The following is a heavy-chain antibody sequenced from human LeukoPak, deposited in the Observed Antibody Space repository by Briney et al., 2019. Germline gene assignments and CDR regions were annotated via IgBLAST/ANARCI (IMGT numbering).Heavy chain of an antibody. Sequence: GGSLRLSCAASGFTFSDAWMTWVRRAPGKGLEWGGRIKSKSDGGTTGYAAPVKGRFTILRDDSKNTLYLQMNSLKTEDTAVYFCTTFSPEHIVVVAAEYYHYGMDVWGQGTTVTVSS. CDR1: GFTFSDAW. CDR2: IKSKSDGGTT. V-gene: IGHV3-15*01. J-gene: IGHJ6*02. CDR3: TTFSPEHIVVVAAEYYHYGMDV. D-gene: IGHD2-21*02.